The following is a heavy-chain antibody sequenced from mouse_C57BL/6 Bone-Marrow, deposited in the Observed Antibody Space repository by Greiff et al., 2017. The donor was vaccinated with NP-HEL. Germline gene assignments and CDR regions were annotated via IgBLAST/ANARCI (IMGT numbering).Heavy chain of an antibody. CDR3: TRGNYYGSHAMDY. V-gene: IGHV1-15*01. J-gene: IGHJ4*01. D-gene: IGHD1-1*01. CDR1: GYTFTDYE. Sequence: QVQLQQSGAELVRPGASVTLSCKASGYTFTDYEMHWVKQTPVHGLEWIGAIDPETGGTAYNQKFKGKAILTADKSSSTAYMELRSLTSEDSAVYYCTRGNYYGSHAMDYWGQGTSVTVSS. CDR2: IDPETGGT.